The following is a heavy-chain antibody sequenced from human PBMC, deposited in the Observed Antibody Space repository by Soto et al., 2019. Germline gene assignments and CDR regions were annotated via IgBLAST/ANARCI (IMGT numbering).Heavy chain of an antibody. Sequence: ASVKVSCVASLYTFTSYAMHWVRQAPGQRIEWMGWINAGNGNTKHSQKFQGRVTITRDTYASTAYMELSSVRSEDMAVYYCARVRDIAEAGKLYGMDVWGQGTTVTVSS. CDR2: INAGNGNT. CDR3: ARVRDIAEAGKLYGMDV. V-gene: IGHV1-3*01. CDR1: LYTFTSYA. D-gene: IGHD6-13*01. J-gene: IGHJ6*02.